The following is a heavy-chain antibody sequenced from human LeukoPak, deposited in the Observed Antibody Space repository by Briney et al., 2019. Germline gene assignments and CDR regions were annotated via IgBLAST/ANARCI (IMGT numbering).Heavy chain of an antibody. CDR1: GYNFNTYW. CDR3: ARASRHCSGNSCHRRAEYFLH. V-gene: IGHV5-51*01. J-gene: IGHJ1*01. D-gene: IGHD2-2*01. Sequence: GESLKISCKGSGYNFNTYWIGWVRQMPGKGLEGMGSIYPADSYTRYGPSFRGQVTMSADKSSRTAYLQWSSLKASDTAIYYCARASRHCSGNSCHRRAEYFLHWGQGTLVTVSS. CDR2: IYPADSYT.